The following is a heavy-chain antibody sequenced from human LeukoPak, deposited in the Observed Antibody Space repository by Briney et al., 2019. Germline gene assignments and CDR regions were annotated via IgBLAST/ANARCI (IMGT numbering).Heavy chain of an antibody. D-gene: IGHD3-9*01. Sequence: ASVTVSCKVSGYTLTELSMHWVRQAPGKGLEWMGGFDPEDGETIYAQKFQGRVTMTEDTSTDTAYTELSSLRSEDTAVYYCATGPGLRYFDWSNYFDYWGQGTLVTVSS. J-gene: IGHJ4*02. CDR1: GYTLTELS. V-gene: IGHV1-24*01. CDR3: ATGPGLRYFDWSNYFDY. CDR2: FDPEDGET.